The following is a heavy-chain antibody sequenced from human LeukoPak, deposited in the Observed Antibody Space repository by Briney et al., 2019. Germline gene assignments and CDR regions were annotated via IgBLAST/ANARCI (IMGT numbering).Heavy chain of an antibody. Sequence: PGGSLRLSCSASGFTFSSYAMHWVRQPPGKGLEWIGESHHSGTTYYNPSLKSRLTMSVDTSKNQFYLRLRSVTAADMAVYCCARTGRITMILVVITGVSEYWGQGTLVTVSS. V-gene: IGHV4-34*10. J-gene: IGHJ4*02. CDR3: ARTGRITMILVVITGVSEY. CDR2: SHHSGTT. D-gene: IGHD3-22*01. CDR1: GFTFSSYA.